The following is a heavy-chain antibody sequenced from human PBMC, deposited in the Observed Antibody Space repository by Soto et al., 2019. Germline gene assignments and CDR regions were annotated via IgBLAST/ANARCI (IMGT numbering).Heavy chain of an antibody. D-gene: IGHD3-10*01. CDR3: ARDIGSYAYGEGY. J-gene: IGHJ4*02. CDR2: VYSTGTT. Sequence: PVGSLRLSCAASGFTFSSYAMSWVRQAPGKGLEWIGRVYSTGTTDYNPSLNSRATMSVETSKNQFSLKLTSVTAADTAVYYCARDIGSYAYGEGYWGQGIQVTVSS. V-gene: IGHV4-4*07. CDR1: GFTFSSYA.